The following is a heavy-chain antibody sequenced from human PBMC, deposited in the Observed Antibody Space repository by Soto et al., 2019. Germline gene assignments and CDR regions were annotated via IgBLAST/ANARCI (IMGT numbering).Heavy chain of an antibody. Sequence: QLQVQESGPGLVKPSETLSLTCTVSGDSTFSGTYYWAWIRQSPGKGLAWIGTISYSGSTFYNPSLKSRVTISVDASKNQCSLQLGSVTAADTAVYYCAHVESVAYQCDSWGQGTLVTVSA. CDR2: ISYSGST. V-gene: IGHV4-39*01. D-gene: IGHD6-19*01. J-gene: IGHJ4*02. CDR3: AHVESVAYQCDS. CDR1: GDSTFSGTYY.